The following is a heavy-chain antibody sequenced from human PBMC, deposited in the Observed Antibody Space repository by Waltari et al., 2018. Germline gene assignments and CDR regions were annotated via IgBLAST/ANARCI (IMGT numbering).Heavy chain of an antibody. CDR2: IYHSGST. D-gene: IGHD4-17*01. Sequence: SSNWWSWIRQPPGKGLEWIGEIYHSGSTNYNPSLKSRVTISVDKSKNQFSLKLSSVTAADTAVYYCARDGDGDYGTQTSWGRGTLVTVSS. CDR1: SSNW. V-gene: IGHV4-4*02. CDR3: ARDGDGDYGTQTS. J-gene: IGHJ4*02.